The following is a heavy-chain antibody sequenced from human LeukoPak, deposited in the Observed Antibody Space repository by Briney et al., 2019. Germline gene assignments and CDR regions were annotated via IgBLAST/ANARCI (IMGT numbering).Heavy chain of an antibody. CDR1: GFTFSTYA. CDR3: AKDDNYIRFLS. Sequence: GGTLRLSCAASGFTFSTYAMSWVRQAPGKGLEWVSGITGSGGNRYYADSVKGRFTISRDNSKNTLYLQMNSLRAEDTAVYYCAKDDNYIRFLSWGQGTLVTVSS. J-gene: IGHJ5*02. CDR2: ITGSGGNR. V-gene: IGHV3-23*01. D-gene: IGHD3-16*01.